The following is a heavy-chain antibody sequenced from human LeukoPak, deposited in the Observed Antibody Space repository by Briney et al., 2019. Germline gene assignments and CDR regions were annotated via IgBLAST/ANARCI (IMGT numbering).Heavy chain of an antibody. D-gene: IGHD2-2*01. V-gene: IGHV4-39*01. CDR2: IYYSGST. CDR1: GGSISSSSYY. CDR3: ARHLAGGYCGSTGCYGPGLGY. J-gene: IGHJ4*02. Sequence: SETLSLTCTVSGGSISSSSYYWGWIRQPPGKGLEWIGSIYYSGSTYYNPSLKSRVTISVDTSKNQFSLKLSSVTAADTAVYYCARHLAGGYCGSTGCYGPGLGYWGQGTLVTVSS.